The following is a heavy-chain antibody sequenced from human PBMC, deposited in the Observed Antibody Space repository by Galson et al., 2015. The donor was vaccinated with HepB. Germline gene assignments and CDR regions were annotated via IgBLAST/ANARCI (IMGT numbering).Heavy chain of an antibody. Sequence: QSGAEVKKPGESLRISCKGSGYSFTSYWINWVRQMPGKGLEWMGRIDPRDSYTNYSPSFQGHVTISADKSISTAYLQWSSLKASDTAMYYGARLWGGARESHFYYYGMDVWGQGTTVTVSS. J-gene: IGHJ6*02. CDR3: ARLWGGARESHFYYYGMDV. CDR1: GYSFTSYW. D-gene: IGHD3-10*01. CDR2: IDPRDSYT. V-gene: IGHV5-10-1*01.